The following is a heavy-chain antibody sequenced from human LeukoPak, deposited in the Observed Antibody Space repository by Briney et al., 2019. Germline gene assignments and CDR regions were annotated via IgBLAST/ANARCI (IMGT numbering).Heavy chain of an antibody. CDR2: IYSGGST. Sequence: GGSLRLSCAASGFTVSSNYMSWVRQAPGKGLEWVSVIYSGGSTYYADSVKGRFTISRDNSKNTLYLQMNSLRAEDTAVYYCGTRVSCLRLGELPPPHYYYYGMDVWGKGTTVTVSS. V-gene: IGHV3-53*01. D-gene: IGHD3-16*01. CDR1: GFTVSSNY. CDR3: GTRVSCLRLGELPPPHYYYYGMDV. J-gene: IGHJ6*04.